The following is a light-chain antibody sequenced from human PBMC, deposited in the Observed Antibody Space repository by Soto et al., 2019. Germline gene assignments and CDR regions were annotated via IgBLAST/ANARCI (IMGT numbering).Light chain of an antibody. V-gene: IGLV3-1*01. Sequence: SYELTQPPSVSVSPGQTASITCLGDKLGDKYACWYQQKPGQHAVLVNHQDNKRPSGIPERFAGSTSENTATLTICGTQAVEEADYYCPAWDSSTVVFGGGTQLTVL. CDR1: KLGDKY. CDR2: QDN. J-gene: IGLJ2*01. CDR3: PAWDSSTVV.